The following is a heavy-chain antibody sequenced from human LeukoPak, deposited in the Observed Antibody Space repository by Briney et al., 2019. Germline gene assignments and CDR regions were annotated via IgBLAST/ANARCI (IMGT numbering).Heavy chain of an antibody. J-gene: IGHJ4*02. Sequence: SETLSLTCTVSGGSISSSSYYWGWIRRPPGKGLEWTGSIYFSGSTYYNPSLKSRVTISVDTSKNQFSLKLSSVTAAATAVYYCAGGGNLYDSSGYYLNHYFDYWGQGTLVTVSS. D-gene: IGHD3-22*01. CDR3: AGGGNLYDSSGYYLNHYFDY. CDR1: GGSISSSSYY. V-gene: IGHV4-39*07. CDR2: IYFSGST.